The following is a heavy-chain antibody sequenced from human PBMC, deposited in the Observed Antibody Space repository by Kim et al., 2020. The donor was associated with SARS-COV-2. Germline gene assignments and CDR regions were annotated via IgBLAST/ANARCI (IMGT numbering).Heavy chain of an antibody. D-gene: IGHD1-26*01. CDR3: ASHFASISRCESFDV. CDR1: GFTFSRYW. V-gene: IGHV3-7*01. J-gene: IGHJ6*02. CDR2: IKQDGSEK. Sequence: GGSLRLSCAASGFTFSRYWMSWVRQAPGKGLDCVANIKQDGSEKDYVVSVKGRVTISRDNAVNSLFLQMDSLRAEDTAEYYCASHFASISRCESFDVWC.